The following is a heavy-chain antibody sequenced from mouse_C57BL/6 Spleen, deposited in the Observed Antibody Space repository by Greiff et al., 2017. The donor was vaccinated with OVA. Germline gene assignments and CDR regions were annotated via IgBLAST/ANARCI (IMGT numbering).Heavy chain of an antibody. CDR1: GYTFTSYW. V-gene: IGHV1-69*01. CDR2: IDPSDSYT. Sequence: QVQLQQPGAELVMPGASVKLSCKASGYTFTSYWSHGGKQRPGQGLEWIGEIDPSDSYTNYNQKFKGKSTLTVDKSSSTAYMQLSSLTSEDSAVYYCARGVVAREYYFDYWGQGTTLTVSS. CDR3: ARGVVAREYYFDY. D-gene: IGHD1-1*01. J-gene: IGHJ2*01.